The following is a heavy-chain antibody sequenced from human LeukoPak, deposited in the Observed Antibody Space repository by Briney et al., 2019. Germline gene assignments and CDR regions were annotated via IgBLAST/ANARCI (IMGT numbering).Heavy chain of an antibody. CDR2: VNPNSGKT. Sequence: ASSVKVSCKTSGYTFARYDFNWVRQAPGQGLEGVGYVNPNSGKTGYAVKFQGRVTITRNTSISTSYLEVTSLRSEDTAVYYCARPHYDLHDAYDFWGQGTMVTVSS. CDR1: GYTFARYD. V-gene: IGHV1-8*03. J-gene: IGHJ3*01. D-gene: IGHD3-3*01. CDR3: ARPHYDLHDAYDF.